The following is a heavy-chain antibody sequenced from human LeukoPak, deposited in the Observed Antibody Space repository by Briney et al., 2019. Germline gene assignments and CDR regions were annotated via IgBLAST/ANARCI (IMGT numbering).Heavy chain of an antibody. J-gene: IGHJ3*02. Sequence: PSETLSLTWTVSGGSISSSSYYWGWIRQPPGKGLEWIGSIYHSGSTYYNPSLKSRVTISVDTSKNQFSLKLSSVTAADTAVYYCARDLGWMRDTAMVTGAFDIWGQGTMVTVSS. CDR1: GGSISSSSYY. CDR2: IYHSGST. D-gene: IGHD5-18*01. CDR3: ARDLGWMRDTAMVTGAFDI. V-gene: IGHV4-39*07.